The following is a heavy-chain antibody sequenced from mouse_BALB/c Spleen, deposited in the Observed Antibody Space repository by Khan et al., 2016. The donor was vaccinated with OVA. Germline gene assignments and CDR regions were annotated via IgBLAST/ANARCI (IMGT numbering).Heavy chain of an antibody. CDR2: INTYTGEP. CDR1: GYTITNDG. V-gene: IGHV9-3-1*01. CDR3: ARSNCNYWFTS. D-gene: IGHD2-1*01. J-gene: IGHJ3*01. Sequence: QVQLVQSGPELMKPGETVKISCKVSGYTITNDGMNWVKQAPGKGLKWRGWINTYTGEPTYADDFKGRFAISWETSASTAYLQINNLKNEDTATYFCARSNCNYWFTSWGQGTLLTVAA.